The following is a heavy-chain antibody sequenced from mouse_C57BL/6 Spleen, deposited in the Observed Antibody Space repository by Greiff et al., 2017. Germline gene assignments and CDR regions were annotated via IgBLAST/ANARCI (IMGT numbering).Heavy chain of an antibody. V-gene: IGHV14-4*01. Sequence: VQLQQSGAELVRPGASVKLSCTASGFNIKDDYMHWVKQRPEQGLEWIGGIDPENGDTEYASQFQGKATITADTSSNTAYLQHSSLTSEDTAVYYCTPLSSYWGQGTLVTVSA. CDR3: TPLSSY. J-gene: IGHJ3*01. CDR2: IDPENGDT. CDR1: GFNIKDDY. D-gene: IGHD6-1*01.